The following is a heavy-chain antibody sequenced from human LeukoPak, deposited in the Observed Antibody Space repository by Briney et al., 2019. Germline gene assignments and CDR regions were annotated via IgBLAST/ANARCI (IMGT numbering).Heavy chain of an antibody. Sequence: SETLSLTCTVSGGSISSYYWSWIRQPPGKGLEWIGYIYYSGSTNYNPSLKSRVTISVDTSKNQFSLKLSSVTAADTAVYYCARGAPAPDYVWGSYRYEFDYWSQGTLVTVSS. CDR1: GGSISSYY. CDR3: ARGAPAPDYVWGSYRYEFDY. CDR2: IYYSGST. V-gene: IGHV4-59*08. D-gene: IGHD3-16*02. J-gene: IGHJ4*02.